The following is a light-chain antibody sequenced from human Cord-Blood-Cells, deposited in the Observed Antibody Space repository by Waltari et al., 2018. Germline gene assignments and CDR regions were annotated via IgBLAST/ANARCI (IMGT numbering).Light chain of an antibody. CDR2: EVS. J-gene: IGLJ1*01. V-gene: IGLV2-8*01. CDR3: SSYAGSNNFV. Sequence: QSALTQPPSPSGSPGQSVPISSTGPTSNVGVYNYVSWYQQHPGKAPKLMIYEVSKRPSGVPDRFSGSKSGNTASLTVSGLQAEDEADYYCSSYAGSNNFVFGTGTKVTVL. CDR1: TSNVGVYNY.